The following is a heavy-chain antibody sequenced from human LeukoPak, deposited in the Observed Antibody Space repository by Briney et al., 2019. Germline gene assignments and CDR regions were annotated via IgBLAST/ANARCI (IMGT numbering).Heavy chain of an antibody. CDR1: GFTFSSYA. CDR2: ISGSGGST. Sequence: GGSLRLSCAASGFTFSSYAMSWVRQAPGKGLEWVSAISGSGGSTYYADSVKGRFTISRDNSKNTLYLQMNSLRAEDTAVYYCAKDLITVVRGVIFGMDVWGQGTTVTVSS. D-gene: IGHD3-10*01. CDR3: AKDLITVVRGVIFGMDV. J-gene: IGHJ6*02. V-gene: IGHV3-23*01.